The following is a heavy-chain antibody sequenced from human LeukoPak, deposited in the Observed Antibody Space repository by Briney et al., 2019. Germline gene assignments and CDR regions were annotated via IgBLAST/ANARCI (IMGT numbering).Heavy chain of an antibody. CDR3: ARDYYDSSGYVLDY. CDR2: FNHSEST. Sequence: SETVSLTCAVYGGPFSGYYWIWLRQPPGKGLEGIVDFNHSESTNFHRSFKSRVTISVDTSKNRFSLKLSSVTAADTAVYYCARDYYDSSGYVLDYWGQGALVTVSS. CDR1: GGPFSGYY. V-gene: IGHV4-34*01. D-gene: IGHD3-22*01. J-gene: IGHJ4*02.